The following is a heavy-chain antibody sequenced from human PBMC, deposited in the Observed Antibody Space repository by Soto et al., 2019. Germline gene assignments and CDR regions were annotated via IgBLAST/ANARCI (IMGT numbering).Heavy chain of an antibody. V-gene: IGHV3-33*01. Sequence: QTGGSLRLSCAASGFTFSSYAMHWVRQAPGKGLEWVAVIWYDGSNKYYADSVKGRFTISRDNSKNTLYLQMNSLRAEDTAVYYCARTSYSSSPSRWWFDPWGQGTLVTVSS. D-gene: IGHD6-6*01. CDR1: GFTFSSYA. CDR3: ARTSYSSSPSRWWFDP. J-gene: IGHJ5*02. CDR2: IWYDGSNK.